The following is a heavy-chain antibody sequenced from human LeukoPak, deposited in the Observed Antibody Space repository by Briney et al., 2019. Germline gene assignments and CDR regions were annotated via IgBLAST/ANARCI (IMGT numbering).Heavy chain of an antibody. Sequence: LTGGSLRLSCAASGFTFDDYGMSWVRQAPGKGLEWVSGINWNGGSTGYADSVKGRFTISRDNAKNSLYLQMNSLRAEDTAVYYCARSSAQGGWLQIDYWGQGTLVTVSS. CDR1: GFTFDDYG. CDR2: INWNGGST. CDR3: ARSSAQGGWLQIDY. D-gene: IGHD5-24*01. V-gene: IGHV3-20*04. J-gene: IGHJ4*02.